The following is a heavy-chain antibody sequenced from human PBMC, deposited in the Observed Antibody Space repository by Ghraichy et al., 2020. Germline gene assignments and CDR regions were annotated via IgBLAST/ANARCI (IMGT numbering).Heavy chain of an antibody. CDR1: GFTFSNYW. CDR3: AREYCSGGRCFFGTGGSHFDF. Sequence: GSLRLSCAASGFTFSNYWIHWVRQAPGKGLVWVSRINSGGSSTTYADSVKGRFTISRDNAKNTLYLQMNSLRAEDTAVYYCAREYCSGGRCFFGTGGSHFDFWGQGTLVTVSS. CDR2: INSGGSST. D-gene: IGHD2-15*01. J-gene: IGHJ4*02. V-gene: IGHV3-74*01.